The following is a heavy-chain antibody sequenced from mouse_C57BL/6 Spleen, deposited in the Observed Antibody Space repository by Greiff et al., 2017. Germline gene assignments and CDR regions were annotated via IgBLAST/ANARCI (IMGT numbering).Heavy chain of an antibody. V-gene: IGHV3-6*01. J-gene: IGHJ1*03. CDR3: ARVRYYSNYEGYFDV. CDR1: GYSITSGYY. CDR2: ISYDGSN. Sequence: ESGPGLVKPSQSLSLTCSVTGYSITSGYYWNWIRQFPGNKLEWMGYISYDGSNNYNPSLKNRISITRDTSKNQFFLKLNSVTTEDTATYYCARVRYYSNYEGYFDVWGTGTTVTVSS. D-gene: IGHD2-5*01.